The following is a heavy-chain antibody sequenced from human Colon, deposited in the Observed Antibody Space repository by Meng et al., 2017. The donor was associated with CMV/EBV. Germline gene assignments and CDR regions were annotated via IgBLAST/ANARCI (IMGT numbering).Heavy chain of an antibody. CDR1: GYTLTDYY. CDR2: INPNSGGT. V-gene: IGHV1-2*02. Sequence: ASVKVSCKSSGYTLTDYYLHWVRQAPGQGLEWMGWINPNSGGTNYAQKFQGRVTMTRDTSISTAYMELSRLRSDDTAVYYCARDLYGIAAREPMDVWGQGTTVTVSS. D-gene: IGHD6-6*01. CDR3: ARDLYGIAAREPMDV. J-gene: IGHJ6*02.